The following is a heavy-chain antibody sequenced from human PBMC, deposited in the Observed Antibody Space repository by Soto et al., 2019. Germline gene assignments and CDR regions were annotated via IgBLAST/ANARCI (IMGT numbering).Heavy chain of an antibody. V-gene: IGHV3-30*18. D-gene: IGHD3-10*01. CDR3: AKANYYGSRSYYNVGYYYYYYGMDV. CDR2: ISYDGSNK. J-gene: IGHJ6*02. Sequence: GGSLRLSCAASGFTFSSYGMHWVRQAPGKGLEWVAVISYDGSNKYYADSVKGRFTISRDNSKNTLYLQMNSLRAEDTAVYYCAKANYYGSRSYYNVGYYYYYYGMDVWGQGTTVTVSS. CDR1: GFTFSSYG.